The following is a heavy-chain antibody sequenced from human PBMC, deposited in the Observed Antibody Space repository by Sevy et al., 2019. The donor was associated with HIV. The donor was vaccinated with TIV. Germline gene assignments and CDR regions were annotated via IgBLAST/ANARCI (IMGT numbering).Heavy chain of an antibody. Sequence: GGSLRLSCAASGFTFDDYAMHWVRQAPGKGLEWVSGITRNSDTIGYADSVKGRFTISRDNAKNSLYLQMNSLTAEDTALYYCGKVYGGPYWGHGTLVTVSS. CDR3: GKVYGGPY. CDR2: ITRNSDTI. J-gene: IGHJ4*01. V-gene: IGHV3-9*01. D-gene: IGHD3-10*01. CDR1: GFTFDDYA.